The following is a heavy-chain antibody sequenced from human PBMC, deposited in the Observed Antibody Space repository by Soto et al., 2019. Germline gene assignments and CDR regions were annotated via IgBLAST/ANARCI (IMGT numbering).Heavy chain of an antibody. J-gene: IGHJ4*02. Sequence: SETLSLTCAVYGGSFSVYYWSWIRQPPWKGLEWIGEINHSGSTNYNPSLKSRVTISVDTSKNQFSLKLSSVTAADTAVYYCAIRYRAYRLWGSPDRRTIKPHLHFDYWGQGTLVTVSS. CDR1: GGSFSVYY. V-gene: IGHV4-34*01. D-gene: IGHD3-16*01. CDR2: INHSGST. CDR3: AIRYRAYRLWGSPDRRTIKPHLHFDY.